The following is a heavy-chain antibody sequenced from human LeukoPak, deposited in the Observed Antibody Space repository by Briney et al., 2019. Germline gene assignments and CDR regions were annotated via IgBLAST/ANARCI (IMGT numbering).Heavy chain of an antibody. V-gene: IGHV3-74*01. CDR1: GFTFSSYW. CDR2: IDPDDSGS. Sequence: GGSLRLSCAASGFTFSSYWMHWVRQAPGEGLVWVSRIDPDDSGSTYADSVKGRFTISRDNAKNTLWLQMNSLRADDTAVYYCAGVRAGGNRAFDVWGQGTVVAVSS. CDR3: AGVRAGGNRAFDV. D-gene: IGHD4-23*01. J-gene: IGHJ3*01.